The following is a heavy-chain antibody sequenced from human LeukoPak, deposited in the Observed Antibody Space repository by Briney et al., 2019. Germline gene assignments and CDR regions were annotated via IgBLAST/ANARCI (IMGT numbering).Heavy chain of an antibody. Sequence: SETLSLTCTVSGYSISSAYYWGWVRRSPEKGLEWIGSISHSGNTYFNPSLRSRVTLSVDTSKNQFSLKLNSVTAADTAVYYCARVGVTDAFDIWGQGTMVTVSS. CDR3: ARVGVTDAFDI. CDR1: GYSISSAYY. D-gene: IGHD3-22*01. J-gene: IGHJ3*02. CDR2: ISHSGNT. V-gene: IGHV4-38-2*02.